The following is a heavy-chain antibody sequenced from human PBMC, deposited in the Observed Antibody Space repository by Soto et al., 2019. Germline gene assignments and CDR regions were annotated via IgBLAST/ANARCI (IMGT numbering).Heavy chain of an antibody. V-gene: IGHV6-1*01. Sequence: SQTLSLTCAISGDSVSSNTASWNWIRQSPSRGLEWLGRTYFRSKWYNDYAVSVKSRIIINQDTSNKQFYLQLNSVTPEDTAVYFCAKGDNLGPKTGYAVDPWGQGIMVTVSS. J-gene: IGHJ5*02. D-gene: IGHD5-12*01. CDR2: TYFRSKWYN. CDR1: GDSVSSNTAS. CDR3: AKGDNLGPKTGYAVDP.